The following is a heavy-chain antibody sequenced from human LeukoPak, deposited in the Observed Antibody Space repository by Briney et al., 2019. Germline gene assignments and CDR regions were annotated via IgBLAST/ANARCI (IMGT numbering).Heavy chain of an antibody. CDR1: GFTFSSYV. J-gene: IGHJ4*02. Sequence: PGGSLRLSCAASGFTFSSYVMSWGRQAPGKGLEWVSDISSSGDNTHYADSVKGRFTISRDNSKNTLFLQMNSLRAEDTAVYYCAKRAVGAAYYFDYWGQGTLVTVSS. V-gene: IGHV3-23*01. CDR2: ISSSGDNT. CDR3: AKRAVGAAYYFDY. D-gene: IGHD2-15*01.